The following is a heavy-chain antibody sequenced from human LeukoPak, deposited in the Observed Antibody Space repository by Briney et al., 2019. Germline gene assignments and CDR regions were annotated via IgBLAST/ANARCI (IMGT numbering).Heavy chain of an antibody. V-gene: IGHV3-66*02. CDR2: IYSGGST. CDR1: GFTVSSNY. CDR3: ARDFYYYDSSGYWDYYYYYGMDV. J-gene: IGHJ6*02. Sequence: GGSLRLSCAASGFTVSSNYMSWVRQAPGKGLEWVSVIYSGGSTYYADSVEGRFTISRDNSKNTLYLQVNSLRAEDTAVYYCARDFYYYDSSGYWDYYYYYGMDVWGQGTTVTVSS. D-gene: IGHD3-22*01.